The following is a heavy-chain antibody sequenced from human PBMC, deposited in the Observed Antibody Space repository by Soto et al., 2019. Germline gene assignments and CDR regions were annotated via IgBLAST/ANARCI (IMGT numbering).Heavy chain of an antibody. CDR1: GFTFSSYA. CDR2: ISYDGSNK. CDR3: ARAGGLLLDY. D-gene: IGHD2-15*01. V-gene: IGHV3-30-3*01. Sequence: QVQLVESGGGVVQPGRSLRLSCAASGFTFSSYAMHWVRQAPGKGLEWVAVISYDGSNKYYADSVKGRFTISRDISKNTLYLQMNSLRAEDTAVYYCARAGGLLLDYWGQGTLVTFSS. J-gene: IGHJ4*02.